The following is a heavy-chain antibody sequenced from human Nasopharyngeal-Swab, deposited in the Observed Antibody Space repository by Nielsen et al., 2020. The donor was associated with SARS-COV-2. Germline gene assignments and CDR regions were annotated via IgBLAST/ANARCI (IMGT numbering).Heavy chain of an antibody. CDR3: ARALTLRNYYYGMDV. CDR2: INPAGSTT. V-gene: IGHV3-74*01. CDR1: GFTFSDYW. Sequence: GESLKISCAPSGFTFSDYWMHWVRQAPGKGLVWVSRINPAGSTTDYEDSVKGRFTISRDNAKNSLYPQMNSLRAEDTAVYYCARALTLRNYYYGMDVWGQGTTVTVSS. D-gene: IGHD2/OR15-2a*01. J-gene: IGHJ6*02.